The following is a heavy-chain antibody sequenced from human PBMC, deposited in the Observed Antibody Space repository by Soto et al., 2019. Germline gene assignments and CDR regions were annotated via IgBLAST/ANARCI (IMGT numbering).Heavy chain of an antibody. D-gene: IGHD1-26*01. Sequence: GGSLRLSCAASVFTFSSYAMCWVRQAPGKGLEWVSAISGSGGSTYYADSVKGRFTISRDNSKNTLYLQMNSLRAEDTAVYYCAKDRVAGATTYFDYWGQGTLVTVSS. V-gene: IGHV3-23*01. CDR3: AKDRVAGATTYFDY. CDR1: VFTFSSYA. CDR2: ISGSGGST. J-gene: IGHJ4*02.